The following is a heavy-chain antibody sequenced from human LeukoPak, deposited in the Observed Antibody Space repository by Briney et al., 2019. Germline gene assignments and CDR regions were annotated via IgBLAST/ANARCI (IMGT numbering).Heavy chain of an antibody. V-gene: IGHV3-9*01. CDR2: ISWNSGSI. CDR3: EKVHFVGGFDF. D-gene: IGHD2-15*01. CDR1: GFTFDDYA. J-gene: IGHJ4*02. Sequence: GGSLRLSCAASGFTFDDYAMNWVRQAPGKGLEWVSGISWNSGSIGYADSVKGRFTISRDNAKNSLYLQMNSLRAEDTALYYCEKVHFVGGFDFWGQGTLVTVSS.